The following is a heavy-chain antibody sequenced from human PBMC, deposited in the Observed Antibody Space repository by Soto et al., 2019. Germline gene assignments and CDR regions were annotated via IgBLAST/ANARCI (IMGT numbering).Heavy chain of an antibody. V-gene: IGHV3-23*01. J-gene: IGHJ6*02. Sequence: PGGSLRLSCAASGFTFSSYAMSWVRQAPGKGLEWVSAIRGSDGITYYADSVKGRFTISRDNSKNTLYLQMNSLRAEDTALYYCAKYIMISGVAPYGMDVWGQGTTVT. D-gene: IGHD3-3*01. CDR3: AKYIMISGVAPYGMDV. CDR2: IRGSDGIT. CDR1: GFTFSSYA.